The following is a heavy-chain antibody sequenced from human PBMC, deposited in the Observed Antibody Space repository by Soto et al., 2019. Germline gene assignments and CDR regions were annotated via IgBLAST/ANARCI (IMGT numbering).Heavy chain of an antibody. CDR2: IIPIFGTA. Sequence: GASVKVSCKASGGTFSSYAISWVRQAPGQGLEWMGGIIPIFGTANYAQKFQGRVTIIADKSTSTAYMELSSLRSEDTAVYYCARQTSSSWPLVSWDGMDVWGQGTTVTVSS. V-gene: IGHV1-69*06. CDR1: GGTFSSYA. CDR3: ARQTSSSWPLVSWDGMDV. D-gene: IGHD6-13*01. J-gene: IGHJ6*02.